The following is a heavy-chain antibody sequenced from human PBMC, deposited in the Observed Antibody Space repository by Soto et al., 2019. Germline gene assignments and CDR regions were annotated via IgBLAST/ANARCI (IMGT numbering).Heavy chain of an antibody. J-gene: IGHJ5*02. V-gene: IGHV5-51*01. D-gene: IGHD3-10*01. CDR1: GYIFATYW. CDR2: IYPGDSRT. CDR3: ATRRVFSPESGP. Sequence: LGESLKISCKASGYIFATYWIGWVRQMPGKGLEWMGVIYPGDSRTRYNPSFQGQVTISADKSITTAYLQWASLKASDSAMYYCATRRVFSPESGPWGPGTPVTVSS.